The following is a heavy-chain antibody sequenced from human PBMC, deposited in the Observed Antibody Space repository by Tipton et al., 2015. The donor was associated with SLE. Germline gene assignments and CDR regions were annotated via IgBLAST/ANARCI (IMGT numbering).Heavy chain of an antibody. CDR2: INHSGST. V-gene: IGHV4-34*01. J-gene: IGHJ4*02. CDR3: ARISAAGTSY. CDR1: GGSFSGYY. D-gene: IGHD6-13*01. Sequence: GLVKPSETLSLTCAVYGGSFSGYYWSWIRQPPGKGLEWIGEINHSGSTNYNPSLKSRVTISVDTSKNQFSLKLSSVTAADTAVYYCARISAAGTSYWGQGTLVTVSS.